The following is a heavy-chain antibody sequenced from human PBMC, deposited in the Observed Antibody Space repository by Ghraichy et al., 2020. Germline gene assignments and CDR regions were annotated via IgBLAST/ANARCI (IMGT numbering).Heavy chain of an antibody. CDR2: IYAGDSDT. Sequence: GESLNISCKGSGYRFSSYWIGWVRQMPGKGLEWMGIIYAGDSDTRYSPSFQGQVTISADKSISTAYLQWSSLKASDTAMYYCARTYGDYSNYFNDWGQGTLVTVSS. V-gene: IGHV5-51*01. D-gene: IGHD4-17*01. J-gene: IGHJ4*02. CDR1: GYRFSSYW. CDR3: ARTYGDYSNYFND.